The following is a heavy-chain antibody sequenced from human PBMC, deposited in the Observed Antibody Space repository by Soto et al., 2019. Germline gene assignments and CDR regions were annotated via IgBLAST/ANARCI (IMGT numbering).Heavy chain of an antibody. Sequence: SVKVSCKASGGTFSSYAISWVRQAPGQGLEWMGGIIPIFGTANYAQKFQGRVTITADESTSTAYMELSSLRSEDTAVYYCAREIIRVKGYCSSTSCLASRYGMDVWGQGTTVTVS. CDR2: IIPIFGTA. J-gene: IGHJ6*02. V-gene: IGHV1-69*13. CDR3: AREIIRVKGYCSSTSCLASRYGMDV. CDR1: GGTFSSYA. D-gene: IGHD2-2*01.